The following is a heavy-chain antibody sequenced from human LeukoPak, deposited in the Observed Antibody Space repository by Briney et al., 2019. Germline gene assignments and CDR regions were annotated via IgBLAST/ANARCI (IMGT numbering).Heavy chain of an antibody. D-gene: IGHD4-11*01. CDR2: IKQDGSEQ. J-gene: IGHJ2*01. Sequence: GGSLRLSCAVSGFTFSNYWMSWVRQAPGKGLEWVANIKQDGSEQYYVDSVKGRFTISRDNAQNSLYLQMNSLRAEDTAVYFCARDWTVTTSGGYFDLWGRGTLVTVSS. CDR3: ARDWTVTTSGGYFDL. V-gene: IGHV3-7*03. CDR1: GFTFSNYW.